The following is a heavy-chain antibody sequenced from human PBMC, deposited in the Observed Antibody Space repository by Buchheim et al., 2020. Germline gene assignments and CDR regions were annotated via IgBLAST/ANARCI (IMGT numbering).Heavy chain of an antibody. Sequence: QVQLLESGGGVVQPGRSLRLSCAASGFTFRTFSMHWVRQAPGKGLECVAVISLDGSKKYYAESVKGRLTISRANSNNTLFLQMNSLRVEDTAVYYCAREYYGLLTGYYYDYWGQGT. CDR3: AREYYGLLTGYYYDY. D-gene: IGHD3-9*01. CDR2: ISLDGSKK. J-gene: IGHJ4*02. V-gene: IGHV3-30*04. CDR1: GFTFRTFS.